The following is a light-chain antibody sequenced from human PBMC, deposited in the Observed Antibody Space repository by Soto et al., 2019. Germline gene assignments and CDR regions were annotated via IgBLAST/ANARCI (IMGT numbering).Light chain of an antibody. CDR2: EGS. CDR3: CSYAGSSTYV. J-gene: IGLJ1*01. V-gene: IGLV2-23*01. Sequence: QSVLTQPASVSGSPEQSITISCTGTSSDVGSYNLVSWYQQHPGKAPKLMIYEGSKRPSGVSNRFSGSKSGNTASLTISGLQAEDEADYYCCSYAGSSTYVFGTGTRSPS. CDR1: SSDVGSYNL.